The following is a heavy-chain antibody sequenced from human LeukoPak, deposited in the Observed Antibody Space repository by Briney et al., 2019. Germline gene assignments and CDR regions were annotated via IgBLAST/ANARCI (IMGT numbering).Heavy chain of an antibody. CDR1: GYTFTGYY. J-gene: IGHJ4*02. CDR2: INPNSGGT. Sequence: ASVKVSCEASGYTFTGYYMHWVRQAPGQGLEWMGWINPNSGGTNYAQKFQGRVTMTRDTSISTAYMELSRLRSDDTAVYYCASLGLRLGELSPLLWGQGTLVTVSS. D-gene: IGHD3-16*02. CDR3: ASLGLRLGELSPLL. V-gene: IGHV1-2*02.